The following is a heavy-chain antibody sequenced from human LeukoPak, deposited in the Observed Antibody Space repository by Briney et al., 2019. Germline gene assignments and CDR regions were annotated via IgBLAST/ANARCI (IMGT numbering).Heavy chain of an antibody. CDR2: IYYSGNT. D-gene: IGHD3-22*01. J-gene: IGHJ3*01. CDR1: GGSISSSSYY. CDR3: ASLYYYDSSGYSGPHAFDV. Sequence: SETLSLTCTVSGGSISSSSYYWGWIRQPPGKGLEWIGSIYYSGNTYYNPSLKSRVTISVDTSKNQFSLKLSSVTAADTAVYYCASLYYYDSSGYSGPHAFDVWGQGTMVTVSS. V-gene: IGHV4-39*07.